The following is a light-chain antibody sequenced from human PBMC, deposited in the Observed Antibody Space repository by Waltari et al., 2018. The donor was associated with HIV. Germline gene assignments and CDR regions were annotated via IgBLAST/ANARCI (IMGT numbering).Light chain of an antibody. V-gene: IGLV3-1*01. CDR1: KLGEQY. CDR3: QAWDSSTGV. Sequence: SYELTQPPSVSVSPGQTASITCSGDKLGEQYASWYQKKPGQSPVLVIYQDTKRPSGIPERVSGSNSGNTATLTISGTQAMDDADYYCQAWDSSTGVFGTGTKVTVL. CDR2: QDT. J-gene: IGLJ1*01.